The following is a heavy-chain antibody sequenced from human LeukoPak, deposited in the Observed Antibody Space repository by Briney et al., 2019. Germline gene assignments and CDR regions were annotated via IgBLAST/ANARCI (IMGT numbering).Heavy chain of an antibody. Sequence: ASVKVSCKASGYTFTSYYMHWVRQAPGQGLEWMGIINPSRGSTSYAQKFQGRVTMTRDMSTSTVYMELSSLRSEDTAVYYCARGTRGRFLELLSRVYWFDPWGQGTLVTVSS. CDR2: INPSRGST. CDR1: GYTFTSYY. CDR3: ARGTRGRFLELLSRVYWFDP. J-gene: IGHJ5*02. D-gene: IGHD3-3*01. V-gene: IGHV1-46*01.